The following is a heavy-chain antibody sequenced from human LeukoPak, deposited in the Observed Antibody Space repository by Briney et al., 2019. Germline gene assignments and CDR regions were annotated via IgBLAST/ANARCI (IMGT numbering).Heavy chain of an antibody. V-gene: IGHV3-30*02. Sequence: PGGSLRPSCAASGFTFSSYGMHWVRQAPGKGLEWVAFIRYDGSNKYYADSVKGRFTISRDNSKNTLYLQMNSLRAEDTAVYYCASNPPVLGGYLQIDYWGQGTLVTVSS. CDR1: GFTFSSYG. CDR2: IRYDGSNK. D-gene: IGHD3-22*01. J-gene: IGHJ4*02. CDR3: ASNPPVLGGYLQIDY.